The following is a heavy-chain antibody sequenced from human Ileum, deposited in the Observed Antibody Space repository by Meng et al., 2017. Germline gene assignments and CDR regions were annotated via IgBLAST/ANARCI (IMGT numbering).Heavy chain of an antibody. CDR3: ARDQKVWQLDY. V-gene: IGHV3-73*01. D-gene: IGHD6-13*01. CDR2: IHTRARGYAT. Sequence: GESLKISCAASGFTFSGTAMHWVRQPSGRGLEWVGRIHTRARGYATAYSAPVNGRFTISRDDSENTSFLQMNSLKTEDTGVYYCARDQKVWQLDYWGQGTLVTVSS. J-gene: IGHJ4*02. CDR1: GFTFSGTA.